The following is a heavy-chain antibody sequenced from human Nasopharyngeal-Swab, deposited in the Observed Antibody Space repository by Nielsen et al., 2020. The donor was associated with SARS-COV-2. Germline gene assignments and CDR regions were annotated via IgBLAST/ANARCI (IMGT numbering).Heavy chain of an antibody. CDR3: ATTGMGRGYFDY. V-gene: IGHV3-9*01. CDR1: GFTLDDYD. Sequence: SLKISCAASGFTLDDYDMHWVRPAPGKGLEWVSGISWNSGSIGYADSVKGRVTISRDNAKNSLYLQMNSLRAEYTALYYCATTGMGRGYFDYWGQGTLVTVSS. J-gene: IGHJ4*02. CDR2: ISWNSGSI. D-gene: IGHD3-10*01.